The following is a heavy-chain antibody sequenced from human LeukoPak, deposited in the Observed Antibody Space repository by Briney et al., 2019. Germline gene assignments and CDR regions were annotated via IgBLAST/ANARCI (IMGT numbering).Heavy chain of an antibody. V-gene: IGHV4-39*07. Sequence: SETLSLTCTVSGGSITSSSHYWGWIRQPPGKGLEWIGSIYYSGDTYYNPSLKSRVTISVDRSKNQFSLKLSTVTAADTAVYYCARGMDSSYSPWGQGTLVTVSS. D-gene: IGHD2-15*01. CDR2: IYYSGDT. CDR1: GGSITSSSHY. J-gene: IGHJ5*02. CDR3: ARGMDSSYSP.